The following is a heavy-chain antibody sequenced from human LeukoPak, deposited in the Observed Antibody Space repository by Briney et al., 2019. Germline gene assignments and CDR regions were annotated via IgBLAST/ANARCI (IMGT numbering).Heavy chain of an antibody. CDR3: AREIGNYYDSSGYQYYFDY. CDR2: IYYSGST. Sequence: SETLSLTCAVYGGSFSGYYWSWIRQHPGKGLEWIGYIYYSGSTYYNPSLKSRVTISVDTSKNQFSLKLSSVTAADTAVYYCAREIGNYYDSSGYQYYFDYWGQGTLVTVSS. D-gene: IGHD3-22*01. V-gene: IGHV4-31*11. J-gene: IGHJ4*02. CDR1: GGSFSGYY.